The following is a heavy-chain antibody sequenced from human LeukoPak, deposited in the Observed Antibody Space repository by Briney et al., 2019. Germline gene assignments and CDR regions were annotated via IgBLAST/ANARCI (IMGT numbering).Heavy chain of an antibody. J-gene: IGHJ3*02. Sequence: ASVKVSCKASGYTFTGYYMHWVRQAPGQGLEWMGWINANSGGTDYAQKFQGRVTMTRDTSISTAYMELSRLRSDDTAVYYCARDREDIVLMVYADLGGAFAIWGQGTMVTVSS. CDR2: INANSGGT. D-gene: IGHD2-8*01. CDR1: GYTFTGYY. CDR3: ARDREDIVLMVYADLGGAFAI. V-gene: IGHV1-2*02.